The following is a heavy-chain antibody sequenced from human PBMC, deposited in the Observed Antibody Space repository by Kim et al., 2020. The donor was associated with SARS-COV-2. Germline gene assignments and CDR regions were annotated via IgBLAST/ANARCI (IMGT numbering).Heavy chain of an antibody. CDR3: TTGKVYGGNWGYYYYYGMDV. Sequence: GGSLRLSCAASGFTFSNAWMSWVRQAPGKGLEWVGRIKSKTDGGTTDYAAPVKGRFTISRDDSKNTLYLQMNSLKTEDTAVYYCTTGKVYGGNWGYYYYYGMDVWGQGTTVTVSS. CDR2: IKSKTDGGTT. D-gene: IGHD7-27*01. J-gene: IGHJ6*02. V-gene: IGHV3-15*01. CDR1: GFTFSNAW.